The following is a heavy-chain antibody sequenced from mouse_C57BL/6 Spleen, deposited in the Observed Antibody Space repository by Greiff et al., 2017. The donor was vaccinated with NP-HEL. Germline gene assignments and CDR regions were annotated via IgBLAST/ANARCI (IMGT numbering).Heavy chain of an antibody. Sequence: VQLQQSGAELVKPGASVKLSCKASGYTFTSYWMHWVKQRPGRGLEWIGRIDPNSGGTKYNEKFKSKATLPVDKPSSTAYMQLSSLTSEDSAVYYCARGSIYYYGSSYVNCDYWGQGTTLTVSS. V-gene: IGHV1-72*01. CDR1: GYTFTSYW. CDR3: ARGSIYYYGSSYVNCDY. J-gene: IGHJ2*01. CDR2: IDPNSGGT. D-gene: IGHD1-1*01.